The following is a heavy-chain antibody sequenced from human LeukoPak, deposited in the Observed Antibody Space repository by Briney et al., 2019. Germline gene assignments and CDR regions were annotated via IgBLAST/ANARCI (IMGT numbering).Heavy chain of an antibody. CDR3: ARDVDYGGKGFDY. CDR2: INHSGST. J-gene: IGHJ4*02. Sequence: MPSETLSLTCAVYGGSFSGYYWSWIRRPPGKGLEWIGEINHSGSTNYNPSLKSRVTISVDTSKNQFSLKLSSVTAADTAVYYCARDVDYGGKGFDYWGQGTLVTVSS. V-gene: IGHV4-34*01. CDR1: GGSFSGYY. D-gene: IGHD4-23*01.